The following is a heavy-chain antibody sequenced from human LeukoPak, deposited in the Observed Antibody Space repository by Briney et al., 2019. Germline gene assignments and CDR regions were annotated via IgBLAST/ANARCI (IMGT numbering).Heavy chain of an antibody. J-gene: IGHJ4*02. CDR1: GGTFRSYA. CDR3: ARDLDGYNYFDY. CDR2: IIPIFGTA. Sequence: SVKVSCKASGGTFRSYAISWVRQAPGQGLVCMGGIIPIFGTANYAQKFQGRVTITADESTSTAYMELSSLRSEDTAVYYCARDLDGYNYFDYWGQGTLVTVSS. D-gene: IGHD5-24*01. V-gene: IGHV1-69*13.